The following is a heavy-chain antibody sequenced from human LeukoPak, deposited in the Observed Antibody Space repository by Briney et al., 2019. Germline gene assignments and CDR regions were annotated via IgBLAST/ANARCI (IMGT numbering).Heavy chain of an antibody. CDR2: INPSGGST. CDR1: GYTFTSYY. CDR3: ARVSHSGSYGFVYYSDY. V-gene: IGHV1-46*01. Sequence: GASVKVSCKASGYTFTSYYMHWVRQAPGQGLEWMGIINPSGGSTSYAQKFQGRVTMTRDMSTSTVYMELSSLRSEDTAVYYCARVSHSGSYGFVYYSDYWGQGTLVTVSS. J-gene: IGHJ4*02. D-gene: IGHD3-10*01.